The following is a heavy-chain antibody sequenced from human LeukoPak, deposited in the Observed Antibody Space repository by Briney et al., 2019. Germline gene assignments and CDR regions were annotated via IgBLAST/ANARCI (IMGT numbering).Heavy chain of an antibody. CDR3: GRGGGYLTTVTTPDY. V-gene: IGHV1-69*13. CDR2: IIPIFGTA. J-gene: IGHJ4*02. D-gene: IGHD4-17*01. Sequence: SVKVSCKASGGTFSSYAISWVRQAPAQGLEWMGGIIPIFGTANYAQKFQGRVTITADESTSTAYMELSGLRSEDTAVYYWGRGGGYLTTVTTPDYWGQGTLVTVSS. CDR1: GGTFSSYA.